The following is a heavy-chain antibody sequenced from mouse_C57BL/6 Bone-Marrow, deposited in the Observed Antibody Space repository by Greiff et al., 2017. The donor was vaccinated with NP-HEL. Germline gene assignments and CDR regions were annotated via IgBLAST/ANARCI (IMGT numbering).Heavy chain of an antibody. Sequence: QVQLQQPGAELVKPGASVKLSCKASGYTFTSYWMHWVKQRPGQGLEWIGMIPPNSGSTNYNEKFKSKATLTVAKSSSTAYMQLSSLTSEDSAVYYCVRDRDYYGSSNEDYYDYWGQGTTLTVSS. CDR3: VRDRDYYGSSNEDYYDY. V-gene: IGHV1-64*01. J-gene: IGHJ2*01. CDR2: IPPNSGST. D-gene: IGHD1-1*01. CDR1: GYTFTSYW.